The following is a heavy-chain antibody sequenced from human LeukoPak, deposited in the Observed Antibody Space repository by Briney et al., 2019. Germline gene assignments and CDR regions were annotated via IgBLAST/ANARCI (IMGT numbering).Heavy chain of an antibody. V-gene: IGHV3-30*02. Sequence: GGSLRLSCAASGFTFSSYAMHWVRQAPGKGLEWVTFIRYDGSNKYYADSVKGRFTISRDNSKNTLYLQMNSLRAEDTAVYYCAKGSVTTFFDDYWGQGTLVTVSS. D-gene: IGHD4-17*01. CDR1: GFTFSSYA. CDR2: IRYDGSNK. CDR3: AKGSVTTFFDDY. J-gene: IGHJ4*02.